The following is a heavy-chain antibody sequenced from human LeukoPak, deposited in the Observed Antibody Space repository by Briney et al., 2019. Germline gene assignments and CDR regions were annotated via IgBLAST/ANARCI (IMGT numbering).Heavy chain of an antibody. CDR1: GGSISSYY. V-gene: IGHV4-34*01. CDR3: ARGYYRLRLGTPTRPFDY. Sequence: PSETLSLTCTVSGGSISSYYWSWIRQPPGKGLEWIGEINHSGSTNYNPSLKSRVTISVDTSKNQFSLKLSSVTAADTAVYYCARGYYRLRLGTPTRPFDYWGQGTLVTVSS. D-gene: IGHD3-16*01. CDR2: INHSGST. J-gene: IGHJ4*02.